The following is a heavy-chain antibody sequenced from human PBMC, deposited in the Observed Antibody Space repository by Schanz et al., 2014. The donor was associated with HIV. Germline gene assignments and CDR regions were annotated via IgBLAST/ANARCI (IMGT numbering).Heavy chain of an antibody. J-gene: IGHJ4*02. CDR1: GFTFSTYA. D-gene: IGHD1-26*01. CDR3: ARDRWISGSCFEY. CDR2: ISYDGSNK. V-gene: IGHV3-30*03. Sequence: VQLLESGGGLVQPGGSRRLSCAASGFTFSTYAMSWVRQAPGKGLEWVAVISYDGSNKYYADSVKGRFTISRDNSRNTLFVQMNNLRVEDTAVYFCARDRWISGSCFEYWGQGTLVSVSS.